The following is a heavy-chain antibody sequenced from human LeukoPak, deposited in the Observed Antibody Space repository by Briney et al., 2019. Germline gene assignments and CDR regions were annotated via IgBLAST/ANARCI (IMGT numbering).Heavy chain of an antibody. D-gene: IGHD2-15*01. CDR1: GLTFSSYA. Sequence: QPGGSLRLSCAASGLTFSSYAMHWVRQAPGMALEWVAVISYDGSKKYYVDSVMGRFTISRDNSKNTLYLQMDSLRVEDTAVYYCWRDSAARPVADGEDSGGYWGQGTLVTVSS. V-gene: IGHV3-30-3*01. CDR2: ISYDGSKK. CDR3: WRDSAARPVADGEDSGGY. J-gene: IGHJ4*02.